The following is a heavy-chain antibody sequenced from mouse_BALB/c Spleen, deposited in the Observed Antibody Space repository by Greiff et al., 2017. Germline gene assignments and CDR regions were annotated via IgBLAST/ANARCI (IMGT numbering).Heavy chain of an antibody. CDR1: GFTFSSYA. CDR2: ISSGGSYT. D-gene: IGHD1-2*01. CDR3: ARDLGTYGYLYYAMDY. V-gene: IGHV5-9-4*01. Sequence: EVPLVESGGGLVKPGGSLKLSCAASGFTFSSYAMSWVRQSPEKRLEWVAEISSGGSYTYYPDTVTGRFTISRDNAKNTLYLEMSSLRSEDTAMYYCARDLGTYGYLYYAMDYWGQGTSVTVSS. J-gene: IGHJ4*01.